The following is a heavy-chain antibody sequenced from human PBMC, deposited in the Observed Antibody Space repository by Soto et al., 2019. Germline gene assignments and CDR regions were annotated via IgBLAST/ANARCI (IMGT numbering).Heavy chain of an antibody. CDR2: IWYDGNTK. J-gene: IGHJ4*02. Sequence: TGRSLRLACTASGFTFNSYGFNWVRLAPGKGLGWVAVIWYDGNTKYYADSGKGRFTISXXXLXXPGXLXXKSVTAGDTAVCYCAKGHHYWGRGTLDTVSS. CDR3: AKGHHY. CDR1: GFTFNSYG. V-gene: IGHV3-33*03.